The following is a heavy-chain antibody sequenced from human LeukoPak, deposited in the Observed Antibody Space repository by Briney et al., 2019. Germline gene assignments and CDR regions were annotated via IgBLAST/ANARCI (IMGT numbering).Heavy chain of an antibody. Sequence: QPGGSLRLSCAASGFTFSTYSMNWVRQAPGKGLEWVSFISIGSDNIDYADSVRGRFTISRDNAKNSLYLEMSSLRDEDTAVYYCAPVFNRGGRDHYWGQGTLVTVSS. D-gene: IGHD2-15*01. CDR3: APVFNRGGRDHY. V-gene: IGHV3-48*02. J-gene: IGHJ4*02. CDR1: GFTFSTYS. CDR2: ISIGSDNI.